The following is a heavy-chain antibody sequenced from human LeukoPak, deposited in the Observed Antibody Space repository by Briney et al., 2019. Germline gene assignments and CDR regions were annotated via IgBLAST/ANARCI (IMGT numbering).Heavy chain of an antibody. J-gene: IGHJ4*02. V-gene: IGHV4-38-2*02. CDR2: IYHSGNT. D-gene: IGHD4-23*01. CDR1: GYSISSGYY. CDR3: ARTQLLRWVDY. Sequence: SETLSLACTVSGYSISSGYYWGWIRQPPGKGLEWIGSIYHSGNTYYNPSLKSRVTISVDTSKNQFSLKLSSVTAADTAVYYCARTQLLRWVDYWGQGTLVTVSS.